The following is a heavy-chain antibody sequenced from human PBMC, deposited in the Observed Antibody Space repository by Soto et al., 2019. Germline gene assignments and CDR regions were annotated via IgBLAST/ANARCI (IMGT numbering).Heavy chain of an antibody. D-gene: IGHD2-15*01. CDR1: GGSISSSSYY. CDR2: VYYGGST. J-gene: IGHJ6*03. CDR3: AKLGFPPVSYYMDV. V-gene: IGHV4-39*01. Sequence: SETLSLTCTVSGGSISSSSYYWGWIRQPPGKGLEWIGNVYYGGSTYYNPSLKSRVTISVDTSKNQFSLKLSSVTDADTAVYYFAKLGFPPVSYYMDVWVKGTTVTVYS.